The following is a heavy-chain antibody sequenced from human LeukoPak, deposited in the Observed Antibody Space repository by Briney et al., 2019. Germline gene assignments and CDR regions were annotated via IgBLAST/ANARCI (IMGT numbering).Heavy chain of an antibody. V-gene: IGHV1-46*01. CDR2: INPSGGST. CDR1: GYTFTSYY. J-gene: IGHJ3*02. Sequence: ASVKLSCKASGYTFTSYYMHWVRQAPGQGLEWMGIINPSGGSTSYAQKFQGRVTMTRDTSTGTVYMELSSMRSEDTAVYYCARVRLANDAFDIWGQGTMVTVYS. CDR3: ARVRLANDAFDI. D-gene: IGHD6-19*01.